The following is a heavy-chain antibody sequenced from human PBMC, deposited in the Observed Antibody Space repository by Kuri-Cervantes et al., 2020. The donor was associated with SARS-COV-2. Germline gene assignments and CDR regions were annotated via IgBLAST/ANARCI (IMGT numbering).Heavy chain of an antibody. Sequence: GESLKISCAASGFTFSNYPVHWVRQAPGKGLEWVALISYDGSNKYYADSVKGRFTISRDNSKNTLYLQMNSLRAEDTAVYYCARDREVTAYYYGMDVWGQGTTVTVSS. CDR2: ISYDGSNK. J-gene: IGHJ6*02. CDR1: GFTFSNYP. V-gene: IGHV3-30*07. D-gene: IGHD2-21*02. CDR3: ARDREVTAYYYGMDV.